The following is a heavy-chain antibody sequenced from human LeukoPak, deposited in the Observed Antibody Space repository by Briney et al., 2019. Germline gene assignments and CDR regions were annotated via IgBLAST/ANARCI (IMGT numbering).Heavy chain of an antibody. V-gene: IGHV3-15*01. Sequence: GGSLRLSCADSGFTFSNAWTSWVRQAPGKGLEWVGRIKSKTDGGTTDYAAPVKGRFTISRDDSKNTLYLQINSLKTEDTAVYYCTTDVIVVVITSDWFDPWGQGTLVTVSS. CDR2: IKSKTDGGTT. D-gene: IGHD3-22*01. CDR1: GFTFSNAW. J-gene: IGHJ5*02. CDR3: TTDVIVVVITSDWFDP.